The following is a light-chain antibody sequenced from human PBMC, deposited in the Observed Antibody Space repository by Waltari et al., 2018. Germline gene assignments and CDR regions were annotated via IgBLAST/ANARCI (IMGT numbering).Light chain of an antibody. Sequence: DIQMTQSPSSLSASIGDRVTISCQASQGVDNYLNWYQQKSGKAPKVLSDGASNLEAGGPSRFSGGGSGTHFTLPISSLQPEDIATYYCQQYDNLPFTFGGGTKVEI. CDR2: GAS. CDR1: QGVDNY. CDR3: QQYDNLPFT. V-gene: IGKV1-33*01. J-gene: IGKJ4*01.